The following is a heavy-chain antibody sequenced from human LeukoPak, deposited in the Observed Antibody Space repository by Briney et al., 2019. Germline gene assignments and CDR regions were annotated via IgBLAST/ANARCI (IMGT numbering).Heavy chain of an antibody. CDR1: GFTFSSYA. J-gene: IGHJ4*02. CDR3: AKEGANYDFWSGFDY. V-gene: IGHV3-23*01. D-gene: IGHD3-3*01. Sequence: GGSLRLSCAASGFTFSSYAMSWVRQAPGKGLEWVSAISGSGGSTYYADSVKGRFTISRNNSKNTLYLQMNSLRAEDTAVYYCAKEGANYDFWSGFDYWGQGTLVTVSS. CDR2: ISGSGGST.